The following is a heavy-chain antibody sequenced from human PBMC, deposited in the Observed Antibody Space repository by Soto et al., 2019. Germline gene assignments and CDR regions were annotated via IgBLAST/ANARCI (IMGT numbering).Heavy chain of an antibody. CDR2: FDPEDGET. Sequence: ASVKVSCKVSGYTLTELSMHWVRQAPGKGLERMGGFDPEDGETIYAQKFQGRVNMTEDTSTDTAYMELSSLRSEDTAVYYCARESVATRYQREYYYYGMDVWGQGTTVTVSS. D-gene: IGHD2-15*01. J-gene: IGHJ6*02. CDR3: ARESVATRYQREYYYYGMDV. CDR1: GYTLTELS. V-gene: IGHV1-24*01.